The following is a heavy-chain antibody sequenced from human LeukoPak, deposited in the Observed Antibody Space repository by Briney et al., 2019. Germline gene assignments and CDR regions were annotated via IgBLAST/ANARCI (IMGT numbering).Heavy chain of an antibody. Sequence: GGSLRLSCAASGFTLSSYSVNWVRQAPGKGLEWVSSISSSSSYIYYADSVKGRFTISRDNAKNSLYLQMNSLRAEDTAVYYCARQYCTNGVCYFVSDHWGQGTLVTVSS. D-gene: IGHD2-8*01. CDR3: ARQYCTNGVCYFVSDH. J-gene: IGHJ4*02. CDR1: GFTLSSYS. V-gene: IGHV3-21*01. CDR2: ISSSSSYI.